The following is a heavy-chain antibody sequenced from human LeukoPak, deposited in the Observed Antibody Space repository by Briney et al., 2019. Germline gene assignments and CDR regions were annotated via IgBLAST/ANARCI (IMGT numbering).Heavy chain of an antibody. V-gene: IGHV3-30*02. CDR2: IRYDGSNK. CDR3: AKDVDRVVVQAIDY. Sequence: GSLRLSCAASGFTFSSYGMHWVRQAPGKGLEWVAFIRYDGSNKYYADSVKGRFTISRDNSKNTLYLQMNSLGAEDTAVYYCAKDVDRVVVQAIDYWGQGTLVTVSS. CDR1: GFTFSSYG. D-gene: IGHD2-2*01. J-gene: IGHJ4*02.